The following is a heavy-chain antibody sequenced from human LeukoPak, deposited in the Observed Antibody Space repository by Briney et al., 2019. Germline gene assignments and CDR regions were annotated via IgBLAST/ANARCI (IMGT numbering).Heavy chain of an antibody. V-gene: IGHV3-21*01. CDR2: ISSSSSYI. D-gene: IGHD2-21*02. CDR1: GFTFSSYS. CDR3: AYGLARLPNWFDP. Sequence: GGSLRLSCAASGFTFSSYSMNWVRQAPGKGLEWVSSISSSSSYIYYADSVKGRFTISRDNAKNSLYLQMNSLRDEDTAVYYCAYGLARLPNWFDPWGQGTLVTVSS. J-gene: IGHJ5*02.